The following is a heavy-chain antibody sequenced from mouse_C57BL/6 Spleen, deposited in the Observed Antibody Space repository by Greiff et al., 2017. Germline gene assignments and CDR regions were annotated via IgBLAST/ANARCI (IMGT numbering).Heavy chain of an antibody. CDR3: ARSVDWYYFDY. V-gene: IGHV1-69*01. J-gene: IGHJ2*01. Sequence: QVQLQQPGAELVMPGASVKLSCKASGYTFTSYWMHWVKQRPGQGLEWIGEIDPSDSYTNYNQKFKGKSTLTVDKSSSTAYMQLSSLTSEDSAVYYCARSVDWYYFDYWGQGTTLTVSS. D-gene: IGHD1-3*01. CDR1: GYTFTSYW. CDR2: IDPSDSYT.